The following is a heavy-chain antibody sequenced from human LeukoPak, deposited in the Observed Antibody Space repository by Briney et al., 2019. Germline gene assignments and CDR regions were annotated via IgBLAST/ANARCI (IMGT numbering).Heavy chain of an antibody. CDR2: ISSSGSTI. D-gene: IGHD4-17*01. CDR3: ARDLTTEAFDI. J-gene: IGHJ3*02. CDR1: GFTFSDYY. Sequence: GGSLRLSCAASGFTFSDYYMSWIRQAPGKGLEWVSYISSSGSTIYYADSVKGRFTISRDDAKNSLYLQMNSLRAEDTAVYYCARDLTTEAFDIWGQGTMVTVSS. V-gene: IGHV3-11*01.